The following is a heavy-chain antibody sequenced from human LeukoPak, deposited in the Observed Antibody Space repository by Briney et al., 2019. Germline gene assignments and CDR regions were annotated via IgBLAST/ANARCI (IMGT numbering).Heavy chain of an antibody. CDR3: ARALNGFDI. V-gene: IGHV3-53*01. J-gene: IGHJ3*02. CDR2: IYSGGSI. Sequence: GGSLRLSCAASGLIVSSNYMTWVRQAPGKGLEWVSVIYSGGSIYYADSVKGRFTISRDNSRNTLYLQMNSLRAEDTAVYYCARALNGFDIWGPGTLVTVSS. CDR1: GLIVSSNY.